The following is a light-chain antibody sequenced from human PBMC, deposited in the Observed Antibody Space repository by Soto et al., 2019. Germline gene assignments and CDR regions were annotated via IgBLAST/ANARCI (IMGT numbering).Light chain of an antibody. V-gene: IGKV3-20*01. CDR2: GAS. J-gene: IGKJ3*01. CDR1: QSVSSSF. Sequence: EIVLTQSPGTLSLSPGERVTLSCRASQSVSSSFLAWYQQRSGQAPRLLIYGASSRATGIPDRFSGGGSGTDFTLTISRLEPEDFAVYYCHHYDNSPPFNFGPGTKVDIK. CDR3: HHYDNSPPFN.